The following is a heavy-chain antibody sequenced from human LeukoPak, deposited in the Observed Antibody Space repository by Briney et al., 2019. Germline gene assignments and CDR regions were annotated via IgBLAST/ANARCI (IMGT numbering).Heavy chain of an antibody. D-gene: IGHD1-14*01. V-gene: IGHV3-21*01. J-gene: IGHJ4*02. CDR2: ISTSSSYI. CDR3: ARGTLNIPGEHGAFDY. Sequence: PGGSLRLSCASSGFTFSNYAIHWVRQAPGKGLEWVSSISTSSSYIHYADSVKGRFTISRDNAKNSLYLQMNSLRAEDTAVYYCARGTLNIPGEHGAFDYWGQGTLVTVSS. CDR1: GFTFSNYA.